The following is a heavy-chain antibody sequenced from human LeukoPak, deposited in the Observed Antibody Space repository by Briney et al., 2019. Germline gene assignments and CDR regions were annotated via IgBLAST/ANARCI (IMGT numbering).Heavy chain of an antibody. CDR2: INSDGSIT. Sequence: GGSLRLSCAASGFTFTTYWMHWVRQAPGKGLVWVSHINSDGSITSYADSVKGRFTISRDNAVNTLYLQMNSLRVEDTAVYYCVRGSLRLPRSTPDYWGQGTLVTVSS. CDR1: GFTFTTYW. V-gene: IGHV3-74*01. D-gene: IGHD2-21*02. J-gene: IGHJ4*02. CDR3: VRGSLRLPRSTPDY.